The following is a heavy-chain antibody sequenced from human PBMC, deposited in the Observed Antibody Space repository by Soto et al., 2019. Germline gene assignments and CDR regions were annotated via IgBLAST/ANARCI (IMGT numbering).Heavy chain of an antibody. Sequence: GGSLRLSCAASGFTFSSYSMNWVRQAPGKGLEWVSYISSSSSTIYYADSVKGRFTISRDNAKNSLYLQMNSLRAEDTAVYYCARDTASSSPGRVGWFDPWGQGTLVTVSS. V-gene: IGHV3-48*01. CDR3: ARDTASSSPGRVGWFDP. D-gene: IGHD6-13*01. CDR2: ISSSSSTI. J-gene: IGHJ5*02. CDR1: GFTFSSYS.